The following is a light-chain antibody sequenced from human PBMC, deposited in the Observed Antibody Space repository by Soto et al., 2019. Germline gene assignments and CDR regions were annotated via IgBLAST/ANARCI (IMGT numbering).Light chain of an antibody. Sequence: DIQMTQSPSTLSASVGDRVTITCRASQSISSWLAWYQQKPGKAPKLLIYKASSLESAVPSRFSGSGSWTEFTLTISSLQPDDFATYYCQPYNSYSPWTFGQGTKVEIK. CDR1: QSISSW. CDR2: KAS. V-gene: IGKV1-5*03. J-gene: IGKJ1*01. CDR3: QPYNSYSPWT.